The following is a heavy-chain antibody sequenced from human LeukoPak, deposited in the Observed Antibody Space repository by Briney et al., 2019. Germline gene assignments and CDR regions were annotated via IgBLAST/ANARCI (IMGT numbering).Heavy chain of an antibody. Sequence: SETLSLTCAVYGGSFSGYYWSWIRQPPGKGLEWIGEINHSGSTNYNPSLKSRVTISVDTSKNQFSLKLSSVTAADTAMYYCARHESFRSSWNYWGQGALVTVPS. CDR2: INHSGST. V-gene: IGHV4-34*01. CDR3: ARHESFRSSWNY. J-gene: IGHJ4*02. CDR1: GGSFSGYY. D-gene: IGHD6-13*01.